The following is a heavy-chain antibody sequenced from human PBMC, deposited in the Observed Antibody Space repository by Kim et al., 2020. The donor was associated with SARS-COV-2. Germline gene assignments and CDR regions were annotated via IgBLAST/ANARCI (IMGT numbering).Heavy chain of an antibody. J-gene: IGHJ6*02. D-gene: IGHD3-10*01. CDR2: ISSSGGGT. CDR3: ANLGSEARPRDV. V-gene: IGHV3-23*01. CDR1: GFTFSSYV. Sequence: GGSLRLSCAASGFTFSSYVMSWVRQAPGKGLEWVSSISSSGGGTYYADSVRGRFTISRDNSRNTLYLQMNSLRAEDTAVYYCANLGSEARPRDVWGQGTTVTVSS.